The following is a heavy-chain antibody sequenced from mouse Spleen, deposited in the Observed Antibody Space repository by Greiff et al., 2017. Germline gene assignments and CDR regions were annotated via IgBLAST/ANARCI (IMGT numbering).Heavy chain of an antibody. CDR1: GYTFTDYE. V-gene: IGHV1-15*01. CDR2: IDPETGGT. CDR3: TRGDYGRNFDY. J-gene: IGHJ2*01. D-gene: IGHD2-4*01. Sequence: LQESGAELVRPGASVTLSCKASGYTFTDYEMHWVKQTPVHGLEWIGAIDPETGGTAYNQKFKGKAILTADKSSSTAYMELRSLTSEDSAVYYCTRGDYGRNFDYWGQGTTLTVSS.